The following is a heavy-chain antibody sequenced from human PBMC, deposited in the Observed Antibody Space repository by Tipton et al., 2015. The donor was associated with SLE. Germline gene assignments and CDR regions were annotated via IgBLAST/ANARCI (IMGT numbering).Heavy chain of an antibody. CDR1: SGSFTDYS. J-gene: IGHJ6*02. CDR3: ARGSASGYYGMDV. Sequence: TLSLTCAVYSGSFTDYSWTWIRQPPGKGLEWIGGINQFGRTNYSPSLNSRVTMSIDTSKNQVSLRLSSVTAADTAVYYCARGSASGYYGMDVWGQGTTVTVSS. CDR2: INQFGRT. V-gene: IGHV4-34*01.